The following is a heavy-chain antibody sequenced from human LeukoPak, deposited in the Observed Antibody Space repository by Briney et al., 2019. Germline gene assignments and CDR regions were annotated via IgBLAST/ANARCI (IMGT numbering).Heavy chain of an antibody. V-gene: IGHV3-15*01. J-gene: IGHJ3*01. D-gene: IGHD3-3*01. CDR2: IKSNANGGTT. CDR1: GFSFSDAW. CDR3: TTSPYDFWSSQWC. Sequence: GGSLRLSCAASGFSFSDAWGSWVRQAPGRGLEWVGRIKSNANGGTTDYAAPVKGRFTISRDDSKNTLYLQMNSVKTEDTSVYYCTTSPYDFWSSQWCWGPGTMVTVSS.